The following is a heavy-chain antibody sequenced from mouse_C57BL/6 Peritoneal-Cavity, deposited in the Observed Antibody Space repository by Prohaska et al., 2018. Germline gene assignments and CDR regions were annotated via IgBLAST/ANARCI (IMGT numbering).Heavy chain of an antibody. Sequence: QVQLQQSGPELVKPGASVKISCKASGYTFTDYYINWVKQRPGQGLEWIGWIFPGSGSTYYNEKFKGKATPTVDKSTSTAYKLRSSLTSEDSAVYCGGRSGSSSLRFAYWGQGTLVTVSA. J-gene: IGHJ3*01. CDR1: GYTFTDYY. V-gene: IGHV1-75*01. D-gene: IGHD1-1*01. CDR3: GRSGSSSLRFAY. CDR2: IFPGSGST.